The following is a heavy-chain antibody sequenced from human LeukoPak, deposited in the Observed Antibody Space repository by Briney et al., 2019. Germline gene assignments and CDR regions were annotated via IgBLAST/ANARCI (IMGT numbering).Heavy chain of an antibody. CDR3: ARGRREGYYYYYMDV. CDR2: IIPIFGTA. V-gene: IGHV1-69*05. J-gene: IGHJ6*03. CDR1: GGTFSSYA. Sequence: SVKVSCKASGGTFSSYAISWVRQAPGQGLEWMGGIIPIFGTANYAQKFQGRVTITTDEPTSTAYMELSSLRSEETAVYYCARGRREGYYYYYMDVWGKGTTVTVSS.